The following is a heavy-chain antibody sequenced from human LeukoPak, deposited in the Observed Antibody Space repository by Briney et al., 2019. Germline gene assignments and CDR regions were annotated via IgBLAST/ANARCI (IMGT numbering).Heavy chain of an antibody. CDR3: AKDKAVAGSHFDY. J-gene: IGHJ4*02. CDR2: ISYDGSNK. Sequence: PGGSLRLSCAASGYTFSSYGMHWVRQAPGKGLEWVAVISYDGSNKYYADSVKGRFTISRDNSKNTLYLQMNSLRAEDTAVYYCAKDKAVAGSHFDYWGQGTLATVSS. V-gene: IGHV3-30*18. D-gene: IGHD6-19*01. CDR1: GYTFSSYG.